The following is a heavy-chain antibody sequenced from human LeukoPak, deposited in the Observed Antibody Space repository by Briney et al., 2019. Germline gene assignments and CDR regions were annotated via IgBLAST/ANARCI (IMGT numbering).Heavy chain of an antibody. CDR2: INHSGST. V-gene: IGHV4-34*01. CDR1: GGSFSGYY. CDR3: ARGRRHYDFWSGYPHIFDY. Sequence: SETLSLTCAVYGGSFSGYYWSWIRQPPGKGLEWIGEINHSGSTNYNPSLKSRVTISVDTSKNQFSLKLSSVTAADTAVYYCARGRRHYDFWSGYPHIFDYWGQGTLVTVSS. D-gene: IGHD3-3*01. J-gene: IGHJ4*02.